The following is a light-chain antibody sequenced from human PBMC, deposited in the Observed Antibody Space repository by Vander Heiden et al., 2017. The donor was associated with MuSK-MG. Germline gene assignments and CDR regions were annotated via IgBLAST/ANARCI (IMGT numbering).Light chain of an antibody. V-gene: IGKV3-15*01. J-gene: IGKJ1*01. CDR1: QSVSSN. CDR2: GAS. CDR3: QQYNNSWT. Sequence: EIVMTQSPATLSVSPGERATLSCRASQSVSSNLAWYQQKPGQAPRLLIYGASTRATGIPARFSGSGSGTEFTLTISSLQSEDFAVYYCQQYNNSWTFGQGTKVEI.